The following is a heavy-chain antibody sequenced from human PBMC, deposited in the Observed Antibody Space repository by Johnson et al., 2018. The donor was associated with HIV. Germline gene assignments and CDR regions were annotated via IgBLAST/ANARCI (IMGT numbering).Heavy chain of an antibody. D-gene: IGHD4-23*01. CDR2: IKSKTDGGTT. Sequence: VQLVESGGGLVKPGGSLRLSCAASGFTFSNAWMSWVRQAPGKGLEWVGRIKSKTDGGTTDYAAPVKGRFTISRDDSKNTLYLQMNSLKTEDTAVYYCARVSDDYGGNPAAWGAFDIWGQGTMVTVSS. J-gene: IGHJ3*02. CDR1: GFTFSNAW. V-gene: IGHV3-15*01. CDR3: ARVSDDYGGNPAAWGAFDI.